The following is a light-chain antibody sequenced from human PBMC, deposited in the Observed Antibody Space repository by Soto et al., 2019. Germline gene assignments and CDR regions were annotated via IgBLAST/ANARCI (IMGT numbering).Light chain of an antibody. V-gene: IGKV3-15*01. J-gene: IGKJ5*01. CDR1: QSVSSY. CDR3: QQYDSIPIT. CDR2: GAS. Sequence: EIVMTQSPATLSVSPGERATLSCRASQSVSSYLAWYQQKPGQAPSLLIYGASTRATGIPARFSGSGSGTEFTLTISSLQSEDVGVYYCQQYDSIPITFGQGTRLEIK.